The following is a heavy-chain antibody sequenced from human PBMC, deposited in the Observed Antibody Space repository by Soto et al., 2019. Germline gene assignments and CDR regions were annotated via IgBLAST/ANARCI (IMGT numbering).Heavy chain of an antibody. CDR2: IIPIFGTI. D-gene: IGHD2-2*01. CDR1: GGTFDSNA. CDR3: AREGLTFGPGAVGGAFDI. V-gene: IGHV1-69*12. J-gene: IGHJ3*02. Sequence: QVQLVQSGTEVRKPGSSVKVSCKASGGTFDSNAISWVRLAPGQGLEWMGGIIPIFGTINNAQKFQDRVTITADESANRVYRELSSLRSEDTAIYYCAREGLTFGPGAVGGAFDIWGQGTLVTVSS.